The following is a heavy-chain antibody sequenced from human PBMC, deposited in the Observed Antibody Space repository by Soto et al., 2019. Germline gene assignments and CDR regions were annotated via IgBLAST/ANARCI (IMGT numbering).Heavy chain of an antibody. CDR3: VRDLDGSGSYYTDY. D-gene: IGHD3-10*01. CDR1: GYMFMSYG. J-gene: IGHJ4*02. V-gene: IGHV1-18*01. Sequence: GGSVKVSCKASGYMFMSYGINWVRQAPGQGLEWMGWIRPYNGDTKYAQNLQGRVTMTTDTSTSTAYMEMRSLRSDDTAVYYCVRDLDGSGSYYTDYWGPGTLVTVSS. CDR2: IRPYNGDT.